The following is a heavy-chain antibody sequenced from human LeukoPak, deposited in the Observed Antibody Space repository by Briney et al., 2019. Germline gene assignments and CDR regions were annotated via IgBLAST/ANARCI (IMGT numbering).Heavy chain of an antibody. Sequence: GGSLRLSCAASAFTLSNYSMAWVRQAPGKGLEWISYSSSSSRTIYYADSVKGRFTISRDNAKNSLSVQMTTLRAEDTAVYYCARLFWNGYYPISFDHYYGMDVWGQGTTVTVSS. CDR1: AFTLSNYS. V-gene: IGHV3-48*01. J-gene: IGHJ6*02. CDR3: ARLFWNGYYPISFDHYYGMDV. CDR2: SSSSSRTI. D-gene: IGHD3-3*01.